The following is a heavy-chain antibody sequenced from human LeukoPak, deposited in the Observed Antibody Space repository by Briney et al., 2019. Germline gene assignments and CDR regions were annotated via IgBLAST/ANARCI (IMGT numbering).Heavy chain of an antibody. CDR2: INNDGSST. V-gene: IGHV3-74*01. J-gene: IGHJ4*02. CDR3: VKYSSGWN. CDR1: GFTLSSNW. Sequence: GGSLRLSCAASGFTLSSNWMHWVRQAPRKGLVWVSRINNDGSSTSYADSVKGRFTISRDNAKDTLFLQMNSLRAEDTAVYYCVKYSSGWNWGQGTLVTVSS. D-gene: IGHD6-19*01.